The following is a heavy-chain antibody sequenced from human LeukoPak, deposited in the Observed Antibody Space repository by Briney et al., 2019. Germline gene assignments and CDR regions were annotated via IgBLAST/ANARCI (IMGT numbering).Heavy chain of an antibody. CDR2: IYYSGST. CDR1: GGSISSYY. J-gene: IGHJ4*02. Sequence: ASETLSLTCTVSGGSISSYYWSWIRQPPGKGLEWIGYIYYSGSTNYNPSLKSRVTISVDTSKNQFSLKLSSVTAADTAVYYCARSGLSWSSSWYSIFDYWGQGTLVTVSS. CDR3: ARSGLSWSSSWYSIFDY. V-gene: IGHV4-59*01. D-gene: IGHD6-13*01.